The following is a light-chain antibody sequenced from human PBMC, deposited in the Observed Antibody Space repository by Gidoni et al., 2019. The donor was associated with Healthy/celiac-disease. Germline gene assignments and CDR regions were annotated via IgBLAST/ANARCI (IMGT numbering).Light chain of an antibody. CDR3: QQSYSTPFT. Sequence: DIQMTPSPSSLSASVGDRVTITCRASQSISSYLNWYQQKPGKAPKLLISAASSLQSGVPSRFSGRGSGTDCTLTISSRQPEDFATYYCQQSYSTPFTFGPGTKVDIK. V-gene: IGKV1-39*01. CDR1: QSISSY. CDR2: AAS. J-gene: IGKJ3*01.